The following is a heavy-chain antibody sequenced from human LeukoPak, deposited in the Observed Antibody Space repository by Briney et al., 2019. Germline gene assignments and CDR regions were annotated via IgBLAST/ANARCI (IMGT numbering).Heavy chain of an antibody. D-gene: IGHD6-13*01. CDR3: ARVHSSSWSTDYFDY. V-gene: IGHV4-59*01. CDR1: GGSISTYY. J-gene: IGHJ4*02. Sequence: SETLSLTCTVSGGSISTYYWSWIRQPPGQGLEWIGYIYYSGSTNYNPSLKSRVTISVDTSKNQFSLKLSSVTAADTAVYYCARVHSSSWSTDYFDYWGQGTLVTVSS. CDR2: IYYSGST.